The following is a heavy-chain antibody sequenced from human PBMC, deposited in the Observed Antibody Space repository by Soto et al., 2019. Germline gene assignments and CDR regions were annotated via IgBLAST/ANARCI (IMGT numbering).Heavy chain of an antibody. CDR2: IYYSGST. Sequence: PSETLSLTCTVSGGSISSYYWSWIRQPPGKGLEWIGYIYYSGSTNYNPSLKSRVTISVDTSKNQFSLKLSSVTAADTAVYYCAREQTTIDYWGQGTLVTVPS. CDR3: AREQTTIDY. J-gene: IGHJ4*02. V-gene: IGHV4-59*01. D-gene: IGHD3-9*01. CDR1: GGSISSYY.